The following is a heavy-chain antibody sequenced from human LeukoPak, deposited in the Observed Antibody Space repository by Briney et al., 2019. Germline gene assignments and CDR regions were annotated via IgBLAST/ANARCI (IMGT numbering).Heavy chain of an antibody. Sequence: GGSLRLSCAASGFTVSSNYMSWVRQAPGKGLEWVGRIKSKTDGGATDYAAPVKGRFTISRDDSKNTLYLQMNSLKTEDTAVYYCTTVEWEPISGAFDIWGQGTMVTVSS. CDR3: TTVEWEPISGAFDI. CDR1: GFTVSSNY. V-gene: IGHV3-15*01. CDR2: IKSKTDGGAT. J-gene: IGHJ3*02. D-gene: IGHD1-26*01.